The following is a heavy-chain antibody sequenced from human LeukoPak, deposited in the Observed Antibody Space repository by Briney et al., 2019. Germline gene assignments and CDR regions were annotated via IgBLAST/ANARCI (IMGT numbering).Heavy chain of an antibody. CDR1: GYTFTSHS. CDR2: INTGNGNT. CDR3: ASRGYYYDSSGYYTFDIDY. V-gene: IGHV1-3*04. Sequence: ASVKVSCKASGYTFTSHSMHWVRQAPGQRLDWMGWINTGNGNTKYSQKFQGRVTITMDKSATTAYMELSSLRSEDTAVYYCASRGYYYDSSGYYTFDIDYWGQGTLVTVSS. J-gene: IGHJ4*02. D-gene: IGHD3-22*01.